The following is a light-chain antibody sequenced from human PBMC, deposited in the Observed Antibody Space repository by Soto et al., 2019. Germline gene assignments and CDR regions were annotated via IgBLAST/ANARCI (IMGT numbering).Light chain of an antibody. V-gene: IGKV3-20*01. J-gene: IGKJ4*01. CDR2: GAS. Sequence: TLSWSPGEKATLSFRASQSVSSSYLAWYQQKPGQAPRLLIYGASSRATGIPDRFSGSGSGTDFTLTISRLEPEDFAVYHCQQYGSSRLTFGGGTQVDIK. CDR1: QSVSSSY. CDR3: QQYGSSRLT.